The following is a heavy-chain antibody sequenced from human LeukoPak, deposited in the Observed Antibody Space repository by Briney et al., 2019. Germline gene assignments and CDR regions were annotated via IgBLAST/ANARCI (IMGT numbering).Heavy chain of an antibody. Sequence: PSETLSLTCAVSGGSISSSNWWGWVRQPPGKGLEWIGEIYHSGSTNYNPSLKSRVTISVDKSKNQFSLKLSSVTAADTAVYYCARVGHYYDSSGYNNYWGQGTLVTVSS. CDR3: ARVGHYYDSSGYNNY. D-gene: IGHD3-22*01. CDR2: IYHSGST. J-gene: IGHJ4*02. V-gene: IGHV4-4*02. CDR1: GGSISSSNW.